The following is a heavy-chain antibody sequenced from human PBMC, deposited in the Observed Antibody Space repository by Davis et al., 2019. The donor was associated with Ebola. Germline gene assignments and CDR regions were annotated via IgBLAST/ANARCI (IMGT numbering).Heavy chain of an antibody. D-gene: IGHD3-22*01. CDR3: ARDLYYYDSSGYSYYFDY. CDR2: ISSSSSTI. J-gene: IGHJ4*02. V-gene: IGHV3-48*02. Sequence: PGGSLRLSCAASGFTFSSYSMNWVRQAPGKGLEWVSSISSSSSTIYYADSVKGRFTISRDNAKNSLYLQMNSLRDEDTAVYYCARDLYYYDSSGYSYYFDYWGQGTLVTVSS. CDR1: GFTFSSYS.